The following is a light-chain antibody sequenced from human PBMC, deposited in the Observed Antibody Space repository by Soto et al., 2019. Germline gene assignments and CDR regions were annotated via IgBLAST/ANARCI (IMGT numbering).Light chain of an antibody. J-gene: IGKJ2*01. Sequence: EIVMTQSPATLSVSPGERATLSSRASQSVSSNLAWYQQKPGQAPRLLIYGASTRATGTPARFSGGGSGTEFTLTISSLQSEDFAVYYCQQYNNWPLYTFGQGTKLEIK. CDR3: QQYNNWPLYT. V-gene: IGKV3-15*01. CDR1: QSVSSN. CDR2: GAS.